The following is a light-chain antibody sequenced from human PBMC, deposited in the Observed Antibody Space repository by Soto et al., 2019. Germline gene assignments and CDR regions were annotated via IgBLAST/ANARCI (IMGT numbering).Light chain of an antibody. CDR2: GAS. CDR3: QQRHMWPIT. Sequence: EVVLTQSPGTLSLSPGEGATLSCRASESVTSNYLAWYQQKPGQAPRLLIYGASTRATDIPDRFSGSGSGTDFTLTISRLEPEDSAVYYCQQRHMWPITYGQGTRLEIK. CDR1: ESVTSNY. V-gene: IGKV3D-20*02. J-gene: IGKJ5*01.